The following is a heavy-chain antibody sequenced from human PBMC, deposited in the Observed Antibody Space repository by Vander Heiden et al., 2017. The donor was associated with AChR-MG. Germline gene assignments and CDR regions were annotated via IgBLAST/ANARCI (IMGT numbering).Heavy chain of an antibody. CDR3: ARDQGAWGYGYYFDY. V-gene: IGHV3-30*04. Sequence: QVQLVESGGGVVQPGTSLRLSCHATGFTFRTYSMHWVRRAPGKGLEWVAVISFDGTNEYYADSLKGRFTIARDNSKNTVHLQMNSLGDEDTAMYYCARDQGAWGYGYYFDYWGQGILVTVSS. J-gene: IGHJ4*02. CDR2: ISFDGTNE. CDR1: GFTFRTYS. D-gene: IGHD3-10*01.